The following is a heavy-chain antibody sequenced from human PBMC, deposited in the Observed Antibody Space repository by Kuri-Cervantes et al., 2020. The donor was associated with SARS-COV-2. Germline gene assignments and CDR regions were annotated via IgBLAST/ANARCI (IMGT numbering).Heavy chain of an antibody. CDR2: ISSSGITI. CDR1: GFTCSNYY. D-gene: IGHD6-19*01. CDR3: ARAGYSTGWFPDWYFDL. V-gene: IGHV3-11*01. J-gene: IGHJ2*01. Sequence: GGSLRLSCAASGFTCSNYYMSWIRQAPGKWLEWVSYISSSGITIYYADSVKGQFTISRDNAKNTLYLQMNSLRAEDTAVYYCARAGYSTGWFPDWYFDLWGRGTLVTVSS.